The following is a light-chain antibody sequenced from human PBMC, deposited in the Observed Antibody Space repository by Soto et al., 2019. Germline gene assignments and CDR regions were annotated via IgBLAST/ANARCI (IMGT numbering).Light chain of an antibody. CDR2: EVS. CDR3: CSYAGSSTSLVV. CDR1: SSDVGSYNL. V-gene: IGLV2-23*02. Sequence: QSALTQPASVSGSPGQSITISCTGTSSDVGSYNLVSWYQQHPGKAPKLMIYEVSKRPSGVSNCFSGSKSGNTASLTISGLQAEDEADYYCCSYAGSSTSLVVFGGGTKLTVL. J-gene: IGLJ2*01.